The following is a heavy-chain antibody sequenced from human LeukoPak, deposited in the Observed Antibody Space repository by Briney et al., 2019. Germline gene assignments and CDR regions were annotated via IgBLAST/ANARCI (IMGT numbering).Heavy chain of an antibody. Sequence: SETLSLTCTVSGGSISSYYWSWIRQPPGKGLEWIGYIYYSGSTNYNPSLKSRVTISVDTSKNQFSLKLSSVTAADTAVYYCARGYQLLSTASYYFDYWGQGTLVTVSS. CDR1: GGSISSYY. CDR2: IYYSGST. D-gene: IGHD2-2*01. V-gene: IGHV4-59*01. CDR3: ARGYQLLSTASYYFDY. J-gene: IGHJ4*02.